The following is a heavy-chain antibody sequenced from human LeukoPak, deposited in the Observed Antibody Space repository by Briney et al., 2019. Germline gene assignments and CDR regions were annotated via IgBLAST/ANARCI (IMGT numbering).Heavy chain of an antibody. CDR1: GFTFSSYG. J-gene: IGHJ4*02. CDR2: IWYNGSNK. CDR3: ARDPMDYARSGHLDY. Sequence: GGSLRLSCAASGFTFSSYGMHWVRQAPGKGLEWVAVIWYNGSNKYYADSVKGRFTISRDNSKNTLYLQMNSLRAEDTAVYYCARDPMDYARSGHLDYWGQGTLVTVSS. D-gene: IGHD4-17*01. V-gene: IGHV3-33*01.